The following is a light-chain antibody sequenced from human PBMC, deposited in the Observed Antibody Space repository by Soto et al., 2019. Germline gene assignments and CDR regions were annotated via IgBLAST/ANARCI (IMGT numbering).Light chain of an antibody. CDR1: GSDVGDSSH. CDR3: CLSPGSLTWL. J-gene: IGLJ3*02. V-gene: IGLV2-11*01. Sequence: QSALTQPRSVSGSPGQSVTISCTATGSDVGDSSHVSWYQLHPGKAPKLMIYAVNNRPSGVPDRFSGSKSGSTASLTISGLQAEDEAEYYCCLSPGSLTWLFGGGTKVTVL. CDR2: AVN.